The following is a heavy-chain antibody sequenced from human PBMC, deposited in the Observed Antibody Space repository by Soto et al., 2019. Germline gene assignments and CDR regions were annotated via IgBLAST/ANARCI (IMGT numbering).Heavy chain of an antibody. V-gene: IGHV3-23*01. CDR1: GFTFTSYA. D-gene: IGHD5-12*01. CDR2: ISANGGST. Sequence: EVHLLESGGGLVQPGGYLRLCCVVSGFTFTSYAMSWVRRAPGKGLEWVSLISANGGSTDYVDSVKGRFTVSRDNSKNTLYLQMNSLRADDTAIYYCAREVALIRGDYWGQGTLVTVSS. J-gene: IGHJ4*02. CDR3: AREVALIRGDY.